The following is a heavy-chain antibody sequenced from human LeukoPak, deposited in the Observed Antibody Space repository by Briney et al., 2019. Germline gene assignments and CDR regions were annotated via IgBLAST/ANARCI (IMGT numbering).Heavy chain of an antibody. Sequence: SETLSLTCTVSGGSISSSSYYWGWIRQPPGKGLEWIASIYYSGSTYYNPSLKSRVTISVDTSKNQFSLKLSSVTAADTAVYYCASLYCSGGSCSWNYYYYGMDVWGQGTTVTVSS. CDR1: GGSISSSSYY. CDR3: ASLYCSGGSCSWNYYYYGMDV. V-gene: IGHV4-39*01. J-gene: IGHJ6*02. CDR2: IYYSGST. D-gene: IGHD2-15*01.